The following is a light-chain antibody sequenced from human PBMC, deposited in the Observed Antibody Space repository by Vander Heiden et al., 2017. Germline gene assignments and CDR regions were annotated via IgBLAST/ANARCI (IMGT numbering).Light chain of an antibody. CDR1: QSVLYSSNNKNY. CDR2: WAS. CDR3: QQYYTTLT. V-gene: IGKV4-1*01. Sequence: DIVMTQSPDSLAVSLGERATINCQSSQSVLYSSNNKNYLAWYRQKPGQPPELLIYWASTRESGVPDRFSGSGSGTDFTLTISSLQAEDVAVYYCQQYYTTLTFGQGTRLEIK. J-gene: IGKJ5*01.